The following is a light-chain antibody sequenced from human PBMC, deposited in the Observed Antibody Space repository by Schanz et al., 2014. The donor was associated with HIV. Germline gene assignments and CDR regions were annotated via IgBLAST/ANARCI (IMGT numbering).Light chain of an antibody. CDR1: QSISTF. CDR2: AAS. CDR3: QQGETFPT. V-gene: IGKV1-39*01. Sequence: DVQLTQSPSSLSASVGDRVTITCRASQSISTFLNWYQQKPGKAPKLLIHAASSLQSGVPSRFSGSGSGTDFTLIISSLQPEDSATYYCQQGETFPTFGQGTKLEI. J-gene: IGKJ2*01.